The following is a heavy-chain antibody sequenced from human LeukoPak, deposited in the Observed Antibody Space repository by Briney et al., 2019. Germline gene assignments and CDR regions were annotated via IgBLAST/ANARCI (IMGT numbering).Heavy chain of an antibody. CDR3: ARGVRYYDFWSGYLYY. J-gene: IGHJ4*02. CDR1: GFTFSSYS. V-gene: IGHV3-21*01. Sequence: GGSLRLSCVPSGFTFSSYSMNWVRQAPGKGLEWVSSISSATSYIYYADSVKGRFTISRDNAKNSLYLQMNSLRAEDTAVYYCARGVRYYDFWSGYLYYWGQGTLVTVSS. D-gene: IGHD3-3*01. CDR2: ISSATSYI.